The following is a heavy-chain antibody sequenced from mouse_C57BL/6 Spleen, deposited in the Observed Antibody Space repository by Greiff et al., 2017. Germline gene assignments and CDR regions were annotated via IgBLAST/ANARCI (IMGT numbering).Heavy chain of an antibody. CDR2: ISYDGSN. J-gene: IGHJ3*01. CDR3: AREHRRPGFAY. CDR1: GYSITSGYY. Sequence: EVHLVESGPGLVKPSQSLSLTCSVTGYSITSGYYWNWIRQFPGNKLEWMGYISYDGSNNYNPSLKNRISITRDTSKNQFFLKLNSVTTEDTATYYCAREHRRPGFAYWGQGTLVTVSA. V-gene: IGHV3-6*01.